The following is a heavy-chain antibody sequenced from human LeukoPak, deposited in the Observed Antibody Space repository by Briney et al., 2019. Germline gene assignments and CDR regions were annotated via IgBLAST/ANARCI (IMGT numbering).Heavy chain of an antibody. Sequence: PGGSLRLSCAASEFTFSNHWMHWVRQVPGKGLEYIAYIDNDGTNTNYADSVKGRFTISRDNAKNTLYLQMNSLRVEDTAVYYCVKDRPHNCFDPWGQGTLVTVSS. CDR3: VKDRPHNCFDP. CDR1: EFTFSNHW. CDR2: IDNDGTNT. D-gene: IGHD6-6*01. J-gene: IGHJ5*02. V-gene: IGHV3-74*01.